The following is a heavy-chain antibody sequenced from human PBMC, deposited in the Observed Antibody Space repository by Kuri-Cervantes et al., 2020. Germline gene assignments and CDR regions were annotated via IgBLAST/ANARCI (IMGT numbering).Heavy chain of an antibody. CDR1: GFTFSRYG. D-gene: IGHD2-21*02. J-gene: IGHJ4*02. V-gene: IGHV3-7*03. CDR3: AKDIWVYCGGDCPFDY. Sequence: ETLSLTCAASGFTFSRYGMHWVRQAPGKGLEWVANIKQDGSEKYYVDPVKGRFTISRDNAKNSLYLQMNSLRAEDTALYYCAKDIWVYCGGDCPFDYWGQGTLVTVSS. CDR2: IKQDGSEK.